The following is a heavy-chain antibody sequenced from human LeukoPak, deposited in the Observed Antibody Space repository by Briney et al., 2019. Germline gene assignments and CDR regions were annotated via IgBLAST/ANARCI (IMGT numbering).Heavy chain of an antibody. CDR1: GFTFSSYS. CDR3: AREAYYYGSGSPWYFDY. D-gene: IGHD3-10*01. J-gene: IGHJ4*02. CDR2: ISSSSSTI. V-gene: IGHV3-48*02. Sequence: PGGFLRLSCAASGFTFSSYSMNWVRQAPGKGLEWVSYISSSSSTIYYADSVKGRFTISRDNAKNSLYLQMNSLRDEDTAVYYCAREAYYYGSGSPWYFDYWGQGTLVTVSS.